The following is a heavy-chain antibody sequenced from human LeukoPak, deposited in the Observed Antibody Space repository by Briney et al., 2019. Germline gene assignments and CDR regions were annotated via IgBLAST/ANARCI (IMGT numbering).Heavy chain of an antibody. V-gene: IGHV3-7*01. CDR3: ARLSYDSGTHYTVYKY. CDR2: IKQDGSAK. D-gene: IGHD3-10*01. CDR1: GFTFSNYW. Sequence: GGSLRLSCAASGFTFSNYWMHWVRQAPGKGLEWVANIKQDGSAKYYVDSVKGRFTISRDNAKNSLYLQMNSLRDDDTAVYYCARLSYDSGTHYTVYKYWGQGTLVTVSS. J-gene: IGHJ4*02.